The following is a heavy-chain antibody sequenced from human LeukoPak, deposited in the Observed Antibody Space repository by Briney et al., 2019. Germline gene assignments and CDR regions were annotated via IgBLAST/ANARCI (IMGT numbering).Heavy chain of an antibody. CDR3: ARDREWFDP. CDR2: IYYSGST. J-gene: IGHJ5*02. D-gene: IGHD1-26*01. Sequence: KSSETLSLTCTVSGGSISIYYWIWLRQPPGKGLEWIGYIYYSGSTNYNPSLKSRVTISVDTSKNQLSLKLSSVTAADTAVYYCARDREWFDPWGQGTLVTVSS. V-gene: IGHV4-59*01. CDR1: GGSISIYY.